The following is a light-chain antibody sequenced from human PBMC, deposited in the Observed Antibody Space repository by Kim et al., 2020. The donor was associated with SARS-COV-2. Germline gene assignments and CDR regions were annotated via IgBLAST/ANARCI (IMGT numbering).Light chain of an antibody. Sequence: QSVLTQPPSVSGTPGQRVTISCSGGSPNIGSNYVFWYQQFPGSAPKLLIYRDSQRPSGVPDRFFGSKSGTSASLAISGLRSEDEADYYCAAWDDSLTALFGGGTKVTVL. J-gene: IGLJ3*02. V-gene: IGLV1-47*01. CDR2: RDS. CDR1: SPNIGSNY. CDR3: AAWDDSLTAL.